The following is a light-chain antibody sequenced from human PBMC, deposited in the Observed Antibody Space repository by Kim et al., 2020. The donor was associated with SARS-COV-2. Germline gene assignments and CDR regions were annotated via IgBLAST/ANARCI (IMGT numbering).Light chain of an antibody. CDR2: VAS. CDR3: HQYSESPHT. V-gene: IGKV3-20*01. Sequence: LTPGEGPTLSGRASPSVSSNRFVWYQPKPGQAPRLLIYVASIRATGIPDRFSGSGYGTDFTLTISRLQPEDFAVYFCHQYSESPHTFGQGTKLE. CDR1: PSVSSNR. J-gene: IGKJ2*01.